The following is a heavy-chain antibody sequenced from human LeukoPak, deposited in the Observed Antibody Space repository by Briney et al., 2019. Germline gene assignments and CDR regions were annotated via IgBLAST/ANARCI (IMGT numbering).Heavy chain of an antibody. J-gene: IGHJ4*02. CDR3: ARRDSCWNYLDF. D-gene: IGHD5-12*01. Sequence: SETLSLTYAVSGGSINSHYWIWIRQPPGKGLEWIGDIYYTGRNNYNPSLKSRDTISVDTPKNHLSLNLTSVLAADTAMYYCARRDSCWNYLDFWGQGNLVTVSS. CDR2: IYYTGRN. CDR1: GGSINSHY. V-gene: IGHV4-59*08.